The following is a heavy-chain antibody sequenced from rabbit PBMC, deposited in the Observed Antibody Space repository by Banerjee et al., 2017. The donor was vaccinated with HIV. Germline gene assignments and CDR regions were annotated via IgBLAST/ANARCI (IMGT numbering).Heavy chain of an antibody. Sequence: YYANWAKGRFTISKTSSTTVTLQMTSLTAADTATYFCARKPDTAGYSALNLWGPGTLVTVS. J-gene: IGHJ4*01. V-gene: IGHV1S40*01. CDR3: ARKPDTAGYSALNL. D-gene: IGHD1-1*01.